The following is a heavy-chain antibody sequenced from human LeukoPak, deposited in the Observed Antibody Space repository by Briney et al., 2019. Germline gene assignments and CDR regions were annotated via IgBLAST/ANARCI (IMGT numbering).Heavy chain of an antibody. CDR3: ARTGTNWETGYGMEV. Sequence: NSSETLSLTCSVSGAPLRSHYLPWLRQPPRKGLEWIGFIYYSGNTNYNPSLKSRVTISVDTPKNQFSLRLSSVTAADTAVYYCARTGTNWETGYGMEVWGQGTTVTVSS. CDR2: IYYSGNT. D-gene: IGHD1-1*01. V-gene: IGHV4-59*11. J-gene: IGHJ6*02. CDR1: GAPLRSHY.